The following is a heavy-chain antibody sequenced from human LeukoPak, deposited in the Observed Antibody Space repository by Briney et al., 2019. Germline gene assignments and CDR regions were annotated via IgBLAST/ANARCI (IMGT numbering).Heavy chain of an antibody. CDR1: GYTFTGYY. V-gene: IGHV1-2*02. Sequence: GASVKVSCKASGYTFTGYYMHWVRQAPGQGLEWMGWINPNSGGTNYAQKFQGRVTMTRDTSISTAYMELSRLRSDDTAVYYCARDRYDFWSGIGGGNWFDPWGQGTLVTVSS. CDR2: INPNSGGT. D-gene: IGHD3-3*01. J-gene: IGHJ5*02. CDR3: ARDRYDFWSGIGGGNWFDP.